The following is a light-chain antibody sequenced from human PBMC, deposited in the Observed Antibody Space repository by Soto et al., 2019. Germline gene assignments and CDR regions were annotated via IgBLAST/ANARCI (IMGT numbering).Light chain of an antibody. Sequence: IPLTQSPSFLSASIGDRVTITCRASQGISTYLAWYQQKPGKAPKNLIYGASTLQSGVPSRFSGGGSGTEFTLTIISLQPEDFATYYCQELNSYPRTFGQGTKVEVK. CDR3: QELNSYPRT. CDR2: GAS. J-gene: IGKJ1*01. V-gene: IGKV1-9*01. CDR1: QGISTY.